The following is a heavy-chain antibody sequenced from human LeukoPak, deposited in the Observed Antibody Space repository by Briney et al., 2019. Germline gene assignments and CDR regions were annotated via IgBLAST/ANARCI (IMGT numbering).Heavy chain of an antibody. V-gene: IGHV3-53*01. D-gene: IGHD2-15*01. Sequence: GSLRLSCAASGFTVSSTYVSWVRQAPGKGLEWVWVIYKGGNTYYIDSVKGRFTISRDTSKNTLYLQMNSLRAEDTAVYYCASRHCSGGGCYFAGADPFDYWGQGTLVTVSS. CDR3: ASRHCSGGGCYFAGADPFDY. CDR1: GFTVSSTY. CDR2: IYKGGNT. J-gene: IGHJ4*02.